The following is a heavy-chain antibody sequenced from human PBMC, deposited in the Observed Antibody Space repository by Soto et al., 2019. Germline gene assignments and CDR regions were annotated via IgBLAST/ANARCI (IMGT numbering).Heavy chain of an antibody. CDR3: ASESPYWSGGSCYGSDFEI. J-gene: IGHJ3*02. Sequence: SETLSLTCAVYGGSFSGYYWSWIRQPPGKGLEWIGEINHSGSTNYNPSLKSRVTISVDTSKNQFSLKLSSVTAADTAVYYCASESPYWSGGSCYGSDFEIWGQGTMVTVSS. D-gene: IGHD2-15*01. CDR1: GGSFSGYY. V-gene: IGHV4-34*01. CDR2: INHSGST.